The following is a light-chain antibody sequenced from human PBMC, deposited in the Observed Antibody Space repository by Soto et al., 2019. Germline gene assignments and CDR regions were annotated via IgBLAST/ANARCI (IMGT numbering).Light chain of an antibody. J-gene: IGLJ3*02. V-gene: IGLV2-14*01. CDR3: FSYTTSSTLV. CDR2: EVS. CDR1: SSDVGGYNY. Sequence: QSALTQPASVSGCPGQSITISCTGTSSDVGGYNYVSWYQQHPAKAPNLMIYEVSNRPSGVSHRFSGSKSGNTASLTISGLQAEDEADDYCFSYTTSSTLVFGGGTKVTVL.